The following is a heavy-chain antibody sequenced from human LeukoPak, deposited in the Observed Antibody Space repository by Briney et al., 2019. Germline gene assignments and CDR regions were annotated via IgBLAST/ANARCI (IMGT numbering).Heavy chain of an antibody. J-gene: IGHJ4*02. CDR2: IYSSGST. V-gene: IGHV4-39*07. CDR3: ARGTYGYSYGYFFDY. CDR1: GASISSGSNY. Sequence: SETLSLTCSVSGASISSGSNYWGWIRQPPGKTLEWIGSIYSSGSTYYNSSLQSRVIIIIDTPKNHFSLKLSSVTAADTAVYYCARGTYGYSYGYFFDYWGQGTLVTVSS. D-gene: IGHD5-18*01.